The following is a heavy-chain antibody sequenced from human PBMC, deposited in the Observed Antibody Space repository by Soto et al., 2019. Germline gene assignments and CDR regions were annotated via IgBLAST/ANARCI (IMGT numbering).Heavy chain of an antibody. V-gene: IGHV3-64*01. CDR3: ARALGDSGSFLSWFDP. CDR2: ISSNGGST. CDR1: GFTFSSYA. Sequence: EVQLVESGGGLVQPGGSLRLSCAASGFTFSSYAMHWVRQAPGKGLEYVSAISSNGGSTYYANSVKGRFTISRDNSKNTLYLQMGSLRAEDMAVYYCARALGDSGSFLSWFDPWGQGTLVTVSS. D-gene: IGHD1-26*01. J-gene: IGHJ5*02.